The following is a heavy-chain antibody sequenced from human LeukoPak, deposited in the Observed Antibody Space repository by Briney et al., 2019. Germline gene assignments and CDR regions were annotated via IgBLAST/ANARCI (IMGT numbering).Heavy chain of an antibody. V-gene: IGHV1-24*01. D-gene: IGHD5-12*01. J-gene: IGHJ4*02. CDR1: GYTLTELS. CDR2: FDPEDGET. CDR3: AAGKSVYMVATY. Sequence: GASVKVSCKVSGYTLTELSMHWVRQAPGKGLEWMGGFDPEDGETIYAQKFQGRVTMTEDTSTDTAYMDLSSLRSEDTAVYYCAAGKSVYMVATYWGQGTLVTVSS.